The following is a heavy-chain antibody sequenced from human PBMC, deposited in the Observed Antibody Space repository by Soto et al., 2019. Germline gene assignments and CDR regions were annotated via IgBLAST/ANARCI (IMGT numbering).Heavy chain of an antibody. CDR2: IYYSGST. Sequence: SETLSLTCTVSGGSISSYYWSWIRQPPGKGLEWIGYIYYSGSTNYNPSLKSRVTISVDTSKNQFSLKLSSVTAADTAVYYCARGKNDFWSGLGYYYYYGMDVWGQGTTVTVSS. CDR3: ARGKNDFWSGLGYYYYYGMDV. CDR1: GGSISSYY. V-gene: IGHV4-59*01. D-gene: IGHD3-3*01. J-gene: IGHJ6*02.